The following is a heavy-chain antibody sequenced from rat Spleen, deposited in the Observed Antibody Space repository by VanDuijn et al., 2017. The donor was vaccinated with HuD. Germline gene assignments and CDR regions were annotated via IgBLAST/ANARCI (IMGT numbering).Heavy chain of an antibody. CDR1: GFTFSDDW. CDR2: ISNTGGTS. J-gene: IGHJ1*01. V-gene: IGHV5-31*01. CDR3: ARHDWELGYFDF. D-gene: IGHD5-1*01. Sequence: EVQLVESGGGLVQPGRSLKLSCVASGFTFSDDWMTWIRQAPGKGLEWVSSISNTGGTSYYPDSVKGRFTVSRDNAKSTLYLQMNSLRSEDTATYYCARHDWELGYFDFWGPGTMVTVSS.